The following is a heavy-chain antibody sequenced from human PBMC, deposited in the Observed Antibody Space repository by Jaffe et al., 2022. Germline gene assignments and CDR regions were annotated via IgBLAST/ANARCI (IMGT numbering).Heavy chain of an antibody. D-gene: IGHD6-19*01. CDR2: ISYDGSNK. J-gene: IGHJ1*01. CDR1: GFTFSSYG. V-gene: IGHV3-30*18. Sequence: QVQLVESGGGVVQPGRSLRLSCAASGFTFSSYGMHWVRQAPGKGLEWVAVISYDGSNKYYADSVKGRFTISRDNSKNTLYLQMNSLRAEDTAVYYCAKAGYSSGWYDPEYFQHWGQGTLVTVSS. CDR3: AKAGYSSGWYDPEYFQH.